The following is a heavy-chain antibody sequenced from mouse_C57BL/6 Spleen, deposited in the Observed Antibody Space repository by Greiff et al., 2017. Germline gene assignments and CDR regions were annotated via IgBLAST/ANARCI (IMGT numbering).Heavy chain of an antibody. CDR1: GYTFTSYG. Sequence: VKLMESGAALARPGASVKLSCKASGYTFTSYGISWVKQRTGQGLVWIGEIYPRSGNTYYNEKFKGKATLTADKSSSTAYMGLRSLTSEDSAVYFCASRYGSSYDYYFDYGGQGTSLTVSS. CDR3: ASRYGSSYDYYFDY. D-gene: IGHD1-1*01. J-gene: IGHJ2*02. V-gene: IGHV1-81*01. CDR2: IYPRSGNT.